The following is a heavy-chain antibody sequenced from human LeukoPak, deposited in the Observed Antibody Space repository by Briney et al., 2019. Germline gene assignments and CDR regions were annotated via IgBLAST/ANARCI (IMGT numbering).Heavy chain of an antibody. D-gene: IGHD6-13*01. J-gene: IGHJ4*02. V-gene: IGHV3-21*06. CDR1: GFTFNTYS. CDR3: GRGGQQLTLDC. CDR2: ISSSSSYI. Sequence: PGGSLRLSCAVSGFTFNTYSMNWVRQAPGKGLEWVSSISSSSSYIYYPDPVKGRFTISSDNPNNSLHLQMLSLRADDTTVFYCGRGGQQLTLDCWGQGTLVTVSS.